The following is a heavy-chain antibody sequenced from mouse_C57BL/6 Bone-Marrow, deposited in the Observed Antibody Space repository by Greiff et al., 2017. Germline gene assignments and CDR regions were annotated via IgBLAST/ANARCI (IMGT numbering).Heavy chain of an antibody. V-gene: IGHV14-4*01. CDR3: TTLDYYGSSYGYFDV. D-gene: IGHD1-1*01. CDR2: IDPENGDT. CDR1: GFNIKDDY. J-gene: IGHJ1*03. Sequence: QLQQSGAELVRPGASVKLSCTASGFNIKDDYMHWVKQRPEQGLEWIGWIDPENGDTEYASKFQGKATITADTSSNTAYLQLSSLTSEDTAVYYCTTLDYYGSSYGYFDVWGTGTTGTVSA.